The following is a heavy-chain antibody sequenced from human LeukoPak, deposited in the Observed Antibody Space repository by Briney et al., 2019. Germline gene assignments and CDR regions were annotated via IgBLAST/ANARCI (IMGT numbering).Heavy chain of an antibody. Sequence: SETLSLTCTISGGSVSDYYWSWIRQSPGKELEWIGYIYHTGSTSYSPSLKSRVTISADTSQNQFSLKLSSVTAADTAVYYCASRKLGNDYWGQGTLVTVSS. J-gene: IGHJ4*02. CDR2: IYHTGST. CDR1: GGSVSDYY. D-gene: IGHD7-27*01. V-gene: IGHV4-59*02. CDR3: ASRKLGNDY.